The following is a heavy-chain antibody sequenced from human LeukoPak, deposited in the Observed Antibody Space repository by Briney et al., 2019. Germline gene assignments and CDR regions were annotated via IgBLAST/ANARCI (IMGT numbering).Heavy chain of an antibody. D-gene: IGHD2-15*01. CDR3: ARSDCSGGNCYSVRAFDI. V-gene: IGHV3-7*01. J-gene: IGHJ3*02. Sequence: GGSLRLSCAASGFTFSIYWMSWVRQAPGKGLEWVANIKQDGSEKYYVDSVKGRFTISRDNAMNSLYLQMNSLRAEDTAVYYCARSDCSGGNCYSVRAFDIWAKGQWSPSLQ. CDR1: GFTFSIYW. CDR2: IKQDGSEK.